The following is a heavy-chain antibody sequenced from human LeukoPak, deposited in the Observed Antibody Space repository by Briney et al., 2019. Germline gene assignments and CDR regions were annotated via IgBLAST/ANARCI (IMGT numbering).Heavy chain of an antibody. Sequence: ASVKVSCKASGYTFTGYYMHWVRQATGQGLEWMGWMNPNSGNTGYAQKFQGRVTMTRDTSISTAYMELSSLRSEDTAVYYCARMSYYDRRGDNWFDPWGRGTLVIVSS. CDR3: ARMSYYDRRGDNWFDP. CDR1: GYTFTGYY. J-gene: IGHJ5*02. D-gene: IGHD3-22*01. CDR2: MNPNSGNT. V-gene: IGHV1-8*02.